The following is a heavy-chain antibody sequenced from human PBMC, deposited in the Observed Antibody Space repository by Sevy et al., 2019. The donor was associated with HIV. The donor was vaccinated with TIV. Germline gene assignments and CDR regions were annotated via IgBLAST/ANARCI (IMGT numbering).Heavy chain of an antibody. CDR3: ARAITIFGLTIMLDP. Sequence: SQTLSLTGTISGDSVSSSSVAWNWIRQSPSRGLEWLGRTYYRSKWYNDYALSVKNRIIISPDTSKNQLSLQLNSVTPEETAVYYCARAITIFGLTIMLDPWGLGTLVTVSS. J-gene: IGHJ5*02. CDR1: GDSVSSSSVA. CDR2: TYYRSKWYN. D-gene: IGHD3-3*01. V-gene: IGHV6-1*01.